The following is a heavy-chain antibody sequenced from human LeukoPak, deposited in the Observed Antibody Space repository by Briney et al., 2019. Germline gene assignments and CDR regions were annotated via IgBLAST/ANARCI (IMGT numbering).Heavy chain of an antibody. Sequence: GSLRLSCAASGLILSDYFLDWVRQAPGKGLEWVSAISGSGGSTYYADSVKGRFTISRDNSKNTLYLQMNSLRAEDTAVYYCAKALGPFYYDSSGYYFDYWGQGTLVTVSS. J-gene: IGHJ4*02. CDR1: GLILSDYF. CDR2: ISGSGGST. D-gene: IGHD3-22*01. CDR3: AKALGPFYYDSSGYYFDY. V-gene: IGHV3-23*01.